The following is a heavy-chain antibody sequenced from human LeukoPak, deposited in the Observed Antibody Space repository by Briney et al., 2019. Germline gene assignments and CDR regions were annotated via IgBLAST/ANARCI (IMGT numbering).Heavy chain of an antibody. D-gene: IGHD3-10*01. CDR1: GGSISSQY. V-gene: IGHV4-59*11. CDR3: ARTSYHYNSGDYGWYFDY. Sequence: ASENLSLTCTVSGGSISSQYWSLIRQPPGKGLEWIGYIYYSGITKYSPSLKSRVTISVDTSKNQFSLRLTSVTAADTAVYYCARTSYHYNSGDYGWYFDYWGQGTLVTVSA. J-gene: IGHJ4*02. CDR2: IYYSGIT.